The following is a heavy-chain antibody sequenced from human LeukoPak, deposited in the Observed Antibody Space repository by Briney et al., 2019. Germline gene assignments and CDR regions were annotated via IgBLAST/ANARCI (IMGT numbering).Heavy chain of an antibody. Sequence: GGSLRLSCAASGFTYSNYWMQWVRQAPGKGQEWVASIKEDGSNKAYVDSVRGRFTISRDNAKNSLFLQVTSLRAEDTAVYYCARDRGATTFDYWGQGTLVAVSS. V-gene: IGHV3-7*01. CDR1: GFTYSNYW. CDR3: ARDRGATTFDY. CDR2: IKEDGSNK. J-gene: IGHJ4*02. D-gene: IGHD4/OR15-4a*01.